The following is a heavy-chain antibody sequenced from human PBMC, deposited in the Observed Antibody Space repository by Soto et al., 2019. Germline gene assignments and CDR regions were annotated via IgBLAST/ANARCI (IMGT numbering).Heavy chain of an antibody. D-gene: IGHD3-3*01. V-gene: IGHV1-18*01. CDR2: ISAYNGNT. CDR1: GYTFTSYG. CDR3: ARDLEPAYYDFWSGYRSLKYNWFDP. J-gene: IGHJ5*02. Sequence: ASVKVSCKASGYTFTSYGISWVRQAPGQGLEWMGWISAYNGNTNYAQKLQGRVTMTTDTSTSTAYMELRSLRSDDTAVYYCARDLEPAYYDFWSGYRSLKYNWFDPWGQGTLVTVSS.